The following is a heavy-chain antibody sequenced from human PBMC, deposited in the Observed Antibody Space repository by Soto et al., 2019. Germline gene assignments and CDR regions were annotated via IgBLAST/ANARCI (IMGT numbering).Heavy chain of an antibody. J-gene: IGHJ6*02. CDR2: IYHSGST. CDR3: AREQTFSVAARTAMDV. D-gene: IGHD6-6*01. Sequence: PSETLSLTCAVSGYSISSGYYWGWIRQPPGKGLEWIGSIYHSGSTYNNPSLKSRVTISVDTSKNQFSLKLSSVTAADTAVYYCAREQTFSVAARTAMDVWGQGTTVTVSS. V-gene: IGHV4-38-2*02. CDR1: GYSISSGYY.